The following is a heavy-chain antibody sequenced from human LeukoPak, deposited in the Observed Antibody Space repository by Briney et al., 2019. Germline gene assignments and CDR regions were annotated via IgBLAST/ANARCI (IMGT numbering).Heavy chain of an antibody. CDR3: ATRHEYSYPY. CDR1: GFVFNNYA. CDR2: IGGNGDTS. D-gene: IGHD5-18*01. Sequence: GGSLRLSCAASGFVFNNYAMHWVRQAPGKGLEYVSAIGGNGDTSYYADSVKGRFTISRDNSKNAVYLQMGSLRTEDMAVYYCATRHEYSYPYWGQGTLVTVSS. J-gene: IGHJ4*02. V-gene: IGHV3-64*02.